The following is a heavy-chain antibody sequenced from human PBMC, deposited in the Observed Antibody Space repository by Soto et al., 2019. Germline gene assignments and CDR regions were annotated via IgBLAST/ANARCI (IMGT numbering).Heavy chain of an antibody. CDR2: IKSKTDGGTA. D-gene: IGHD6-13*01. Sequence: GGSLRLSCAASGFTFSNAWMSWVRQAPGKGLEWVGRIKSKTDGGTADYAAPVKGRVTISRDDSKNTLYLQMNSLKTEDTAVYYCTTGYDSSSWYADYYYGMDVWGQGTTVTVSS. CDR3: TTGYDSSSWYADYYYGMDV. J-gene: IGHJ6*02. V-gene: IGHV3-15*01. CDR1: GFTFSNAW.